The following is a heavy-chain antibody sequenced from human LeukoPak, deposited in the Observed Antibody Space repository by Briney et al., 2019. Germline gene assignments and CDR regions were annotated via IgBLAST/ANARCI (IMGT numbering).Heavy chain of an antibody. J-gene: IGHJ4*02. V-gene: IGHV1-2*02. CDR1: GYTFTGYY. D-gene: IGHD5-12*01. Sequence: ASVKVSCKASGYTFTGYYVHCVRQAPGQGLEWMGWINPNSGGTNYAQKFQGRVTMTRDTSISTAYMELSRLRSDEPAFYYCERDLGLREIGGGYSGYDSSIYFDYWGQGTLVTVSS. CDR3: ERDLGLREIGGGYSGYDSSIYFDY. CDR2: INPNSGGT.